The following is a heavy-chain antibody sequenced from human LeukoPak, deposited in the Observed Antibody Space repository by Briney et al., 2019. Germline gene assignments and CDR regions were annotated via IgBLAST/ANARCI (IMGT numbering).Heavy chain of an antibody. CDR2: IDPSDSYT. CDR3: ALAAGDY. Sequence: GESLKISCQASGYIFTSYWISWVRQMPGKGLEWMGSIDPSDSYTNYSPSFQGHVTISADKSISTAYLQWSSLKASDTAMYYCALAAGDYWGQGTLVTVSS. J-gene: IGHJ4*02. V-gene: IGHV5-10-1*01. CDR1: GYIFTSYW. D-gene: IGHD6-13*01.